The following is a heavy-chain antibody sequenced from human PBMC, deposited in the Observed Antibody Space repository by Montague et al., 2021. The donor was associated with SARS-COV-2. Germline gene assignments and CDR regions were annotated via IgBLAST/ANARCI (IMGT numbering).Heavy chain of an antibody. CDR3: TRGRAISTLFVPDQRWFDP. D-gene: IGHD3-9*01. Sequence: SETLSLTCTVSGDSISSGNHYWGWVRQPPGEGLQWIGEIHHSGGTNYNPSLKSRVTISVDTSKNQLSLKLSSVTAADTAVYYCTRGRAISTLFVPDQRWFDPWGQGTLVTVSS. CDR1: GDSISSGNHY. J-gene: IGHJ5*02. CDR2: IHHSGGT. V-gene: IGHV4-39*07.